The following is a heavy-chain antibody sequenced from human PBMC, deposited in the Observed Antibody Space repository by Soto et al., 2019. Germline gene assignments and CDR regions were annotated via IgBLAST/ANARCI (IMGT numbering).Heavy chain of an antibody. D-gene: IGHD6-13*01. J-gene: IGHJ6*03. V-gene: IGHV4-59*01. CDR2: IYYSGST. CDR3: ARGSSSWYNYYYYYMDV. Sequence: SETLSLTCAVSGGSISSYYWGWIRQPPGKGLEWIGYIYYSGSTNYNPSLKSRVTISVDTSKNQFSLKLSSVTAADTAVYYCARGSSSWYNYYYYYMDVWGKGTTVTVSS. CDR1: GGSISSYY.